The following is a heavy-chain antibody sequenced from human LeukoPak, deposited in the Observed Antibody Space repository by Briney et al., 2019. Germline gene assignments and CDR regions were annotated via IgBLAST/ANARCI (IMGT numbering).Heavy chain of an antibody. CDR1: EFTALPND. Sequence: GWSLRFSCAAIEFTALPNDMTWGRSAPAMGLLWSSVLYSDGNTKYADSVQGRFTISRDNSKNTLYLEMNSLSPDDTAVYYCARGVEPLAANTLAYWGQGTLVTVSS. CDR2: LYSDGNT. J-gene: IGHJ4*02. D-gene: IGHD1-14*01. CDR3: ARGVEPLAANTLAY. V-gene: IGHV3-53*01.